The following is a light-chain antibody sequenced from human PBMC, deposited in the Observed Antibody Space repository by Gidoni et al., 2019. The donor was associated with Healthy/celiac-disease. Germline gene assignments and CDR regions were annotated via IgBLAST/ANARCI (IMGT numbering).Light chain of an antibody. CDR1: SSDVGGYNY. J-gene: IGLJ3*02. Sequence: QSALTQPASVSGSPGQAITISCTGTSSDVGGYNYVSWYQQHPGKAPKLMIYDVSNRPSGVSNRFSGSKSGNTASLTISELQAEDEADYYCRSYTSSSTRVFGGGTKLTVL. V-gene: IGLV2-14*03. CDR2: DVS. CDR3: RSYTSSSTRV.